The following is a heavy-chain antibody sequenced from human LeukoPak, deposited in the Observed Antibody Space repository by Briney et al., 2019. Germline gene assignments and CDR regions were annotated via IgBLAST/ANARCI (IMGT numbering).Heavy chain of an antibody. CDR2: IYHSGST. CDR1: GGSISSGNW. V-gene: IGHV4-4*02. Sequence: SETLSLTCAVSGGSISSGNWWSWVRQPPGKGLEWIGEIYHSGSTNYNPSLKSRVTISVDTSKNQFSLKLSSVTAADTAVYYCAREATTNYYDSSGYLNWGQGTLVTVSS. CDR3: AREATTNYYDSSGYLN. J-gene: IGHJ4*02. D-gene: IGHD3-22*01.